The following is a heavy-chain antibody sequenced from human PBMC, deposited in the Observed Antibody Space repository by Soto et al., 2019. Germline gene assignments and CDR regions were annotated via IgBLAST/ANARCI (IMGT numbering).Heavy chain of an antibody. J-gene: IGHJ6*03. CDR2: ISGSGGST. CDR1: GYTFSSYA. V-gene: IGHV3-23*01. D-gene: IGHD4-4*01. Sequence: SMRHSCAASGYTFSSYAMSWVRQEPGKGLEWVSAISGSGGSTYYADSVKGRFTISRDNSKNTLYLQMNSLRAEDTAVYYCAKSKDVYYYYMDVWGKGTTVTVSS. CDR3: AKSKDVYYYYMDV.